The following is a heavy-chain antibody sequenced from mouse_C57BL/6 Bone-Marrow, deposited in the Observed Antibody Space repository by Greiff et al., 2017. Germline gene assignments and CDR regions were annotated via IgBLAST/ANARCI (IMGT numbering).Heavy chain of an antibody. D-gene: IGHD4-1*02. CDR2: ISDGGSYT. CDR3: ANDANWGAMDY. J-gene: IGHJ4*01. Sequence: EVKLVEPGGGLVKPGGSLKLSCAASGFTFSSYAMSWVRQTPEKRLEWVATISDGGSYTYYPDNVKGRFTISIDNAKNKLYMQMSNLKSEDTAMYYCANDANWGAMDYWGQGTSVTVSA. V-gene: IGHV5-4*03. CDR1: GFTFSSYA.